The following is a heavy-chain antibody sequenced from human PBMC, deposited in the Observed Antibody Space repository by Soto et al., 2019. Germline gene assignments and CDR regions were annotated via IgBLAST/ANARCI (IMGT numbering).Heavy chain of an antibody. CDR3: ARDCSSTSCYANAFDI. CDR1: GYTFTSYG. D-gene: IGHD2-2*01. CDR2: ISAYNGNT. V-gene: IGHV1-18*01. Sequence: ASVKVSCKASGYTFTSYGISWVRQAPGQGLEWMGWISAYNGNTNYAQKLQGRVTMTTDTSTSTAYMELRSLRSDDTAVYYCARDCSSTSCYANAFDIWAQGTMVTVSS. J-gene: IGHJ3*02.